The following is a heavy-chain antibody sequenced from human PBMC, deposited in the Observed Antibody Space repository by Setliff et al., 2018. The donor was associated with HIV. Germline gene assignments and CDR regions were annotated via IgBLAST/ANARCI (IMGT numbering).Heavy chain of an antibody. CDR3: ARVQGGGYCSGGSCYPFDY. J-gene: IGHJ4*02. V-gene: IGHV3-21*01. Sequence: GSLRLSCAGSGFSFSSYSLNWVRQAPGKGLEWVSSISGSSNYIYYADSLKGRFIVSRDNAKKSLYLQMNSLRVEDTAVYYCARVQGGGYCSGGSCYPFDYWGQGTLVTVSS. D-gene: IGHD2-15*01. CDR2: ISGSSNYI. CDR1: GFSFSSYS.